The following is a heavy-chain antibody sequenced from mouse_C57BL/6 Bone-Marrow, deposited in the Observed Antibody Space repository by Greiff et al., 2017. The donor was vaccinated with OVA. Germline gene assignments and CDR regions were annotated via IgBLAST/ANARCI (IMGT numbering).Heavy chain of an antibody. V-gene: IGHV5-4*03. Sequence: EVKVVESGGCLVKPGGSLKLSCAASGFTFSSYAMSWVRQTPEKRLEWVATISDGGSYTYYPDNVKGRFTISRDNAKNNLYLQMSHLKSEDTAMYYCARGDDYDVSFDYWGQGTTRSVSS. CDR3: ARGDDYDVSFDY. CDR1: GFTFSSYA. D-gene: IGHD2-4*01. CDR2: ISDGGSYT. J-gene: IGHJ2*01.